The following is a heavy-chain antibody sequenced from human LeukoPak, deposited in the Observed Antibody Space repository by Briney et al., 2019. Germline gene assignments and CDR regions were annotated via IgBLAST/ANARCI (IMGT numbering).Heavy chain of an antibody. CDR2: AYYSGTT. D-gene: IGHD1-7*01. CDR3: ARDNWNYGSSMDV. CDR1: GGSISNSNYY. V-gene: IGHV4-39*07. J-gene: IGHJ6*02. Sequence: SETLSLTCTVSGGSISNSNYYWGWIRQPPGKGLEWIGGAYYSGTTYYNPSLKSRVTISVDTSKNQFSLKLSSVTAADTAVYYCARDNWNYGSSMDVWGQGTTVTVSS.